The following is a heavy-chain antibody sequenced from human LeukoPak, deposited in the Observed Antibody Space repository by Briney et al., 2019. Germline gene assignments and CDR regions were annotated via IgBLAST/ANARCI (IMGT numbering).Heavy chain of an antibody. CDR3: ARVRCSGGSCYSDY. D-gene: IGHD2-15*01. CDR1: GYTFTGYY. Sequence: ASVKVSCKASGYTFTGYYMHWVRQAPGQGLEWMGWINPNSGGTNYAQKFQGRITMTRDTSISTAYMELSRLSSDDTAVYYCARVRCSGGSCYSDYWGQGTLVTVSS. V-gene: IGHV1-2*02. CDR2: INPNSGGT. J-gene: IGHJ4*02.